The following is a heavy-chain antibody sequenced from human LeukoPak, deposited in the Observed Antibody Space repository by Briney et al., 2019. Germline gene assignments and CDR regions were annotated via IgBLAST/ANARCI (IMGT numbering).Heavy chain of an antibody. CDR1: GGSISSYY. V-gene: IGHV4-4*07. CDR3: AREALYGRSTGRFDP. J-gene: IGHJ5*02. Sequence: PSETLSLTCTVSGGSISSYYWSWIRQPPGKGLEWSRRIYTSGSTNYNPSLNSRVTMSVDTSKNQFSLKLSSVTAADTAVYYCAREALYGRSTGRFDPWGQGTLVTVSS. CDR2: IYTSGST. D-gene: IGHD3-10*02.